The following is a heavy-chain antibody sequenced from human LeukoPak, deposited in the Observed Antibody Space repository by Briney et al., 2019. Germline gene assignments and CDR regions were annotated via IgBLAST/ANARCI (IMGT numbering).Heavy chain of an antibody. D-gene: IGHD3-22*01. J-gene: IGHJ4*02. CDR3: AREITGDSSGNDY. CDR1: GYSISSGYY. Sequence: NPSETLSLTCTVSGYSISSGYYWGWIRQPPGKGLEWIGSIYHSGSTYYNPSLKSRVTISVDTSKNQFSLKLSSVTAADTAVYYCAREITGDSSGNDYWGQGTLVTVSS. CDR2: IYHSGST. V-gene: IGHV4-38-2*02.